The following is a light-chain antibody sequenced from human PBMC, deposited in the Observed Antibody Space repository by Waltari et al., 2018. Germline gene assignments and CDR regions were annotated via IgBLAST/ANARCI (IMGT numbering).Light chain of an antibody. CDR2: GAS. J-gene: IGKJ2*01. CDR1: QGIRSY. Sequence: IQLTQSPSSLSASVGDRVTITCRASQGIRSYLAWYQQKPGKAPKLLIYGASTLQSGVPSRFSGSGSGTDFTLTISSLQPEDFATYYCQQLNSYPPYTFGQGTKLEIK. CDR3: QQLNSYPPYT. V-gene: IGKV1-9*01.